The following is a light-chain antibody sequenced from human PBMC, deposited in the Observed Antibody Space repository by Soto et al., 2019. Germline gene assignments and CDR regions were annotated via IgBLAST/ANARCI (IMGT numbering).Light chain of an antibody. CDR3: QQSKSYST. CDR2: KAS. Sequence: DIQMTQSPSTLSAFVGDRVTITCRASQNIDNWLAWYQQKPGKAPKLLIYKASTLESGVPSRFSGSGSGTEFTLNIYSLQPDDFATYSCQQSKSYSTFGGGTKVES. CDR1: QNIDNW. V-gene: IGKV1-5*03. J-gene: IGKJ4*01.